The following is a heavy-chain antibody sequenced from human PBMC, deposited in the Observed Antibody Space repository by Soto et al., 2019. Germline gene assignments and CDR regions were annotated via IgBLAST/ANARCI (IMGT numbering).Heavy chain of an antibody. V-gene: IGHV4-39*01. D-gene: IGHD3-22*01. CDR2: LYYSGST. Sequence: SETLSLTCTVSGGSITSSSYYWGWIRQPPGKGLEWIGSLYYSGSTYYNPSLKSRVTISVDTSKNQFSLKLSSVTAADTAVYYCVGSGYSPFDYWGQGTLVTVSS. J-gene: IGHJ4*02. CDR3: VGSGYSPFDY. CDR1: GGSITSSSYY.